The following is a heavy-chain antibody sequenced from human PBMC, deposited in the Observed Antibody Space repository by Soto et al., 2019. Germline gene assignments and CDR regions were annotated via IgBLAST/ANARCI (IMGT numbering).Heavy chain of an antibody. V-gene: IGHV4-34*01. D-gene: IGHD3-16*01. Sequence: KPSETLSLTCAVYGGSFSGYYWSWIRQPPGKGLEWIGEINHSGSTYYNPSLKSRVTISVDTSKNQFSLKLSSVTAADTAVYYCASRIRYVWGSEFDYWGQGTLVTVSS. J-gene: IGHJ4*02. CDR1: GGSFSGYY. CDR2: INHSGST. CDR3: ASRIRYVWGSEFDY.